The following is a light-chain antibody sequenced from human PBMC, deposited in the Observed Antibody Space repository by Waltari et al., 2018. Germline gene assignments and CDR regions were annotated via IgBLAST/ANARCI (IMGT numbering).Light chain of an antibody. Sequence: EIVLTQSPGTLSLSPGERATLSCRASQSVSSYLAWYQQKPGQAPRPLIYDASKRATGLPARVSGSGSGTDFTLTISSLEPEDFAVYYCQQRGDWPRLTFGQGTKVEIK. CDR2: DAS. V-gene: IGKV3-11*01. CDR1: QSVSSY. J-gene: IGKJ1*01. CDR3: QQRGDWPRLT.